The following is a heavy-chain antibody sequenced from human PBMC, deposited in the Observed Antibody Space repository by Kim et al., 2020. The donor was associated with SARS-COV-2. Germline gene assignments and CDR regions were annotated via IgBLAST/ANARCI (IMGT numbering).Heavy chain of an antibody. V-gene: IGHV2-5*02. Sequence: SCPTLVNPTQTLTLTCTFSGFSLSTYGVSVGWIRRAPGKALEWLAVIYWDNDNRLSPFLETRLTITKDTSKNQVVLTMTNMDVADTATYFCAHSPSYNWFDAWGQGTLVTVSS. CDR2: IYWDNDN. J-gene: IGHJ5*02. CDR1: GFSLSTYGVS. CDR3: AHSPSYNWFDA.